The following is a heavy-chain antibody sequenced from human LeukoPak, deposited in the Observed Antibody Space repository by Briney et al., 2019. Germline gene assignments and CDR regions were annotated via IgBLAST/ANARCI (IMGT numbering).Heavy chain of an antibody. D-gene: IGHD5-18*01. CDR2: IYSGGST. CDR1: GFTVSSNY. CDR3: ARTKRGYSYGNFDY. V-gene: IGHV3-53*01. Sequence: QPGGSLRLSCAASGFTVSSNYMSWVRQAPGKGLEWDSVIYSGGSTYYADSVKGRFTISRDNSKNTLYLQMNSLRAEDTAVYYCARTKRGYSYGNFDYWGQGTLVTVSS. J-gene: IGHJ4*02.